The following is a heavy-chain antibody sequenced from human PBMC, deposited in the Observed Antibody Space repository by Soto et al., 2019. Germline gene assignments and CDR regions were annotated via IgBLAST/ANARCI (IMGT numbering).Heavy chain of an antibody. CDR1: GFTFSSYT. CDR3: ARELRGYSFGFEY. CDR2: IISSSSAI. J-gene: IGHJ4*02. D-gene: IGHD5-18*01. V-gene: IGHV3-48*01. Sequence: GGSLRLSCAASGFTFSSYTMNWVRQAPGKGLEWVSYIISSSSAIYYADSVKGRFTISRDNAKNSLYLQMNSLRAEDTAVYYCARELRGYSFGFEYWGQGTLVTVSS.